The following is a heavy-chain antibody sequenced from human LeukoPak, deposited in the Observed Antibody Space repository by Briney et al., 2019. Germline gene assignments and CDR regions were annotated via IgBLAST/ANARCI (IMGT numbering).Heavy chain of an antibody. V-gene: IGHV3-11*01. D-gene: IGHD1-26*01. Sequence: GGSLRLSCAASGFTFNNYAMSWVRQAPGKGLEWVSYISSSGSTIYYADSVKGRFTISRDNAKNSLYLQMNSLRAEDTAVYYCARGLVGASSGSAFGYWGQGTLVTVSS. CDR1: GFTFNNYA. CDR3: ARGLVGASSGSAFGY. J-gene: IGHJ4*02. CDR2: ISSSGSTI.